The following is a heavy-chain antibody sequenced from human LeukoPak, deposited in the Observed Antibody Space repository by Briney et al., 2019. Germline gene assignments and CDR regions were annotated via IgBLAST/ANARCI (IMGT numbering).Heavy chain of an antibody. D-gene: IGHD2-15*01. J-gene: IGHJ4*02. Sequence: PGGSLRLSCAASGFTFSTYWMHWVRHDPGKGLVWVSRISSDASITSYADPVKGRFTISRDNAKNTRYLQMNSLRAEDTALYYCATSARTYIGSSLDYWGQGTLVTVSS. V-gene: IGHV3-74*01. CDR3: ATSARTYIGSSLDY. CDR1: GFTFSTYW. CDR2: ISSDASIT.